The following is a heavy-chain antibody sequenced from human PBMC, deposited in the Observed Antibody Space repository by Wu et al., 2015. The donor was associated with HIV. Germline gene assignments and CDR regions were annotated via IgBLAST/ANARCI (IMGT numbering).Heavy chain of an antibody. V-gene: IGHV1-69*05. CDR3: ARSPERSSWSLDY. J-gene: IGHJ4*02. CDR2: IIPIFGTA. CDR1: GGTFSSYA. D-gene: IGHD6-13*01. Sequence: QVQLVQSGAEVKKPGSSVKVSCKASGGTFSSYAISWVRQAPGQGLEWMGGIIPIFGTANYAQKFQGRVTITTDESTSTAYMELSSLRSEDTAVYYCARSPERSSWSLDYVGPGNAGHRLL.